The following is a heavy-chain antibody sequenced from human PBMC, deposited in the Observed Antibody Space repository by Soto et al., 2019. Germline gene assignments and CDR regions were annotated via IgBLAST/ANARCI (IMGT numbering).Heavy chain of an antibody. CDR3: ARRINWGYLYFDL. V-gene: IGHV4-59*01. Sequence: QVQLQESGPGLVKPSETLSLTCTVSGGSISSYYWSWIRQPPGKGLEWIGYIYYSGSTNYKPSLTSRVAISGDTSKNHFSLTLSSVTAADTAVYYCARRINWGYLYFDLWGRGTLVTVSS. CDR1: GGSISSYY. CDR2: IYYSGST. D-gene: IGHD7-27*01. J-gene: IGHJ2*01.